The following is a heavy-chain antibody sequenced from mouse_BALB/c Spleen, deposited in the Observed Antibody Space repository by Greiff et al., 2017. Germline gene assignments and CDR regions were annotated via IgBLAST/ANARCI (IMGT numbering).Heavy chain of an antibody. CDR1: GFTFTDYY. CDR3: AREVMDYYAMDY. J-gene: IGHJ4*01. V-gene: IGHV7-3*02. CDR2: IRNKANGYTT. D-gene: IGHD1-1*02. Sequence: EVMLVDSGGGLVQPGGSLRLSCATSGFTFTDYYMSWVRQPPGKALEWLGFIRNKANGYTTEYSASVKGRFTISRDNSQSILYLQMNTLRAEDSATYYCAREVMDYYAMDYWGQGTSVTVSS.